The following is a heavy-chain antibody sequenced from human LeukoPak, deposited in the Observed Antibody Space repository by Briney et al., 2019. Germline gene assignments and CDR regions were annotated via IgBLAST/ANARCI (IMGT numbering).Heavy chain of an antibody. CDR2: INPSGGST. CDR1: GGTFSSYA. D-gene: IGHD3-10*01. V-gene: IGHV1-46*01. CDR3: ARGILWFGELFAAFDI. J-gene: IGHJ3*02. Sequence: EASVKVSCKASGGTFSSYAISWVRQAPGQGLEWMGIINPSGGSTSYAQKFQGRVTMTRDTSTSTVYMELSSLRSEDTAVYYCARGILWFGELFAAFDIWGQGTMVTVSS.